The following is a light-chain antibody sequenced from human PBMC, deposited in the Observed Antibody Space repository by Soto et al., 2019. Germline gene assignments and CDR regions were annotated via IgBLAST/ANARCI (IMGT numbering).Light chain of an antibody. V-gene: IGLV2-14*03. CDR3: SSYTISAIV. CDR2: DVS. Sequence: QSALTQPASVSGSPGQSITISCTGASGDVGDDKYVSWYQQHPGKAPKLILYDVSDRPSGISHRFSGSKSGNTASLTISGLQAEDEADYFCSSYTISAIVFGGGTKLTVL. J-gene: IGLJ2*01. CDR1: SGDVGDDKY.